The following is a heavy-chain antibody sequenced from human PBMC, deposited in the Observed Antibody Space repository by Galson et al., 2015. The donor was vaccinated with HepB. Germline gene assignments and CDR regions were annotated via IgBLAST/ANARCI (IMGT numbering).Heavy chain of an antibody. CDR1: GFTFSSYA. CDR3: ARGMDLGY. Sequence: SLRLSCAASGFTFSSYAMHWVRQAPGKGLEWVAVISYDGSNKYYADSVKGRFTISRDNSKNTLYLQMNSLRAEDTAVYYCARGMDLGYCGQGTLVTVSS. CDR2: ISYDGSNK. J-gene: IGHJ4*02. V-gene: IGHV3-30*04. D-gene: IGHD2-8*01.